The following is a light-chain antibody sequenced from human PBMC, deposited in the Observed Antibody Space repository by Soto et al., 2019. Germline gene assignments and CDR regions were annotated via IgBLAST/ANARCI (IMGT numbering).Light chain of an antibody. V-gene: IGLV1-47*01. Sequence: QSVLTQPPSASGTPGQRVTISCSGSSSNIGSNYVYWYQQLPGTAPKLLNYRNNQRPSGVPDRFSGSKSGTSASLAISGLRSEDEADYYCAAWDDSLSAVVFGGGTKVTVL. CDR2: RNN. J-gene: IGLJ2*01. CDR1: SSNIGSNY. CDR3: AAWDDSLSAVV.